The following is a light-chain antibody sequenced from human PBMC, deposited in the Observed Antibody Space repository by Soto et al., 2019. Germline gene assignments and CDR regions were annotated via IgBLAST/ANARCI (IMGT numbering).Light chain of an antibody. J-gene: IGKJ4*01. CDR3: QQTSSVPLT. CDR2: GAV. CDR1: QTISRY. V-gene: IGKV1-39*01. Sequence: DIQMTQSPSSLSASVGDRVTITCRASQTISRYLNWYQQKPGKAPKLLIFGAVTLQGGVPSRFSGTGSGTDFALTISSLQGEDFATYYCQQTSSVPLTFGGGTKVEIK.